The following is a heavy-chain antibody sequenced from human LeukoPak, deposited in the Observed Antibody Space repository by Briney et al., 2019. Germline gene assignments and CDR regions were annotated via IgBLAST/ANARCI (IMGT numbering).Heavy chain of an antibody. V-gene: IGHV3-33*01. D-gene: IGHD3-16*01. J-gene: IGHJ4*01. CDR3: ARGFMDFDF. CDR2: IWYDDTDT. CDR1: GFTFSRFN. Sequence: PGKSQRLSCVASGFTFSRFNMHWVRQAPGKGLEWVALIWYDDTDTYYADAVKGRSTISRDESKNTVYLQMNSLRAEDTAFYYCARGFMDFDFWGHGTLVTVSS.